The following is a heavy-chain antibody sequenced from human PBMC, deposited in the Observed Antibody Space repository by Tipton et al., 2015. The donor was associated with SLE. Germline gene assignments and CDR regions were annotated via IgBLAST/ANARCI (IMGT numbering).Heavy chain of an antibody. CDR2: IRYDGSNK. CDR1: GFTFSSYG. V-gene: IGHV3-30*02. J-gene: IGHJ4*02. Sequence: SLRLSCAASGFTFSSYGMHWVRQAPGKGLEWVAFIRYDGSNKYYADSVKGRFTISRDNSKNTLYLQMNSLRAEDTAVYYCAKDGSVGATFDYWGQGTLVTVSS. CDR3: AKDGSVGATFDY. D-gene: IGHD1-26*01.